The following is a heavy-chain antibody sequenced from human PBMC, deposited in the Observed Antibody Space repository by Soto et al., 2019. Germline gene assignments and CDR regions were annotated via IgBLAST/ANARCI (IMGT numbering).Heavy chain of an antibody. CDR3: ARDRHDLNGGYYYYYMDV. D-gene: IGHD3-3*01. Sequence: GGSLRLSCAASGFTFSSYWMSWVRQAPGKGLEWVANIKQDGSEKYYVDSVKGRFTISRDNAKNSLYLQMNSLRAEDTAVYYCARDRHDLNGGYYYYYMDVWGKGTTVTVSS. CDR1: GFTFSSYW. V-gene: IGHV3-7*01. CDR2: IKQDGSEK. J-gene: IGHJ6*03.